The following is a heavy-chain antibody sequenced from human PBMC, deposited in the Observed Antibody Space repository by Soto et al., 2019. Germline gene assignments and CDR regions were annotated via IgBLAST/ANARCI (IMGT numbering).Heavy chain of an antibody. J-gene: IGHJ6*02. CDR3: ARELPQRQGRNMDV. CDR1: VGSMTRGDQY. V-gene: IGHV4-31*03. Sequence: QVQLQESGPGLVKPSQTLSLTCTVTVGSMTRGDQYWPWIRHRPGEGLEWFGYINHRGSLYYNPSLKRRVSMSVDTSKNQFSLNLSSVTAADTAVYYCARELPQRQGRNMDVWGQGTTVTVSS. D-gene: IGHD1-1*01. CDR2: INHRGSL.